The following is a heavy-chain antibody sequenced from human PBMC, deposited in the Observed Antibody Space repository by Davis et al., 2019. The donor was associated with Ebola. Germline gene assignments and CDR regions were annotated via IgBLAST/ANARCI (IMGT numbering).Heavy chain of an antibody. CDR3: VRHVRGYD. V-gene: IGHV4-59*08. J-gene: IGHJ4*02. Sequence: MPSETLSLTCTVSGGSISGFFWSWIRQSPGEGLEWICYIHGSGRTRYHPSFKSRVTISLDMSKNQFSLKVGSVTAADTAVYSCVRHVRGYDWGQGIPVTVSS. D-gene: IGHD5-12*01. CDR2: IHGSGRT. CDR1: GGSISGFF.